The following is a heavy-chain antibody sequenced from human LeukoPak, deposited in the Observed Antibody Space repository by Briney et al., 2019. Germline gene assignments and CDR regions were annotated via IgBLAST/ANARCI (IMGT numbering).Heavy chain of an antibody. D-gene: IGHD1-26*01. J-gene: IGHJ4*02. CDR3: ARGGWELYFDY. Sequence: SETLSLTCTVSGRSISSYYWSWIRQPPGKALEWIGYIYYSGSTNYNPSLKSRVTISVDTSKNQFSLKLSSVTAADTAVYYCARGGWELYFDYWGQGTLVTVSS. CDR2: IYYSGST. V-gene: IGHV4-59*01. CDR1: GRSISSYY.